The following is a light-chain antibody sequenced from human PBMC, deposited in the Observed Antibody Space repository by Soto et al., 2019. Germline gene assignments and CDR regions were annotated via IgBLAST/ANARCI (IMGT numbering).Light chain of an antibody. CDR1: QSISSS. Sequence: EVVLTQSPAILSLSPGERATLSCRASQSISSSLACYQHKPGRAPRLLIYDASNRATGIPARFSGSGSGTDFTLTISSLEPEDFAVYYCQHRNNWPTFGGGTKVEIK. V-gene: IGKV3-11*01. CDR2: DAS. CDR3: QHRNNWPT. J-gene: IGKJ4*01.